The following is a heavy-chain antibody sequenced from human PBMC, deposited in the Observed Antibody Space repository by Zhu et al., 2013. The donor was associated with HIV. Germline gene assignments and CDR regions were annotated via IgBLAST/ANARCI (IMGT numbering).Heavy chain of an antibody. CDR3: ARGILGYCSGGSCYGSDY. D-gene: IGHD2-15*01. CDR1: GYTFTSYG. J-gene: IGHJ4*02. Sequence: QVQLVQSGAEVKKPGASVKVSCKASGYTFTSYGISWVRQAPGQGLEWMGWINPNSGGTNYAQKFQGRVTMTRDTSISTAYMELSRLRSDDTAVYYCARGILGYCSGGSCYGSDYWGQGTLVTVSS. CDR2: INPNSGGT. V-gene: IGHV1-2*02.